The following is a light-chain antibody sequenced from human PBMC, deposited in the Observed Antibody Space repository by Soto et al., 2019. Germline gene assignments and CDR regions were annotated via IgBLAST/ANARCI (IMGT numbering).Light chain of an antibody. V-gene: IGKV3-20*01. J-gene: IGKJ1*01. CDR2: GAS. CDR1: QSISSTF. Sequence: EIVLTQSPGTLSLSPGEGATLSCRASQSISSTFLAWYQHKPGQAPRVLIYGASRRAAGIPDRFSGSGSGTDFPITISRLEPEDFAVYYCQQYESSWTFGQGTKVEMK. CDR3: QQYESSWT.